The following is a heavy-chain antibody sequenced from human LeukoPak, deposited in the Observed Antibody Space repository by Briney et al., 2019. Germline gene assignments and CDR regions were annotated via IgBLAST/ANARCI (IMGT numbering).Heavy chain of an antibody. CDR1: GGTFSSYA. Sequence: ASVKVSCKASGGTFSSYAISWVRQAPGQGLEWMGGIIPNFGTANYAQKFQGRVTITADESTSTAYMELSSLRSEDTAVYYCARDSEPDGYNYAGSYWGQGTLVTVSS. CDR3: ARDSEPDGYNYAGSY. CDR2: IIPNFGTA. J-gene: IGHJ4*02. V-gene: IGHV1-69*13. D-gene: IGHD5-24*01.